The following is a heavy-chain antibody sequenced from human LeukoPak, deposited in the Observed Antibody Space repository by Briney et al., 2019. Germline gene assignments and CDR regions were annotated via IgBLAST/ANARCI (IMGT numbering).Heavy chain of an antibody. CDR3: VRDPRGSYPFDY. CDR1: GFTFSDYY. Sequence: GGSLRLSCAASGFTFSDYYMSWIRQAPGKGLEWVPYISSSGDAIYSADSVKGRFTISRDNAKDSLYLQMDSLRAEDTAVYYCVRDPRGSYPFDYWGQGSLVTVSS. D-gene: IGHD1-26*01. J-gene: IGHJ4*02. CDR2: ISSSGDAI. V-gene: IGHV3-11*01.